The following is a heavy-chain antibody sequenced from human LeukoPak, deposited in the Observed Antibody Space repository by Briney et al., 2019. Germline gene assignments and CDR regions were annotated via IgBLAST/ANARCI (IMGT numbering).Heavy chain of an antibody. CDR2: INTDGSST. Sequence: GGSLRLSCAASGFTFSSHWMHWVRQAPGKGLVWVSRINTDGSSTYYADSVKGRFTISRDNSKNTLYLQMNSLRAEDTAVYYCARVTLLYFDYWGQGTLVTVSS. J-gene: IGHJ4*02. CDR1: GFTFSSHW. CDR3: ARVTLLYFDY. V-gene: IGHV3-74*01.